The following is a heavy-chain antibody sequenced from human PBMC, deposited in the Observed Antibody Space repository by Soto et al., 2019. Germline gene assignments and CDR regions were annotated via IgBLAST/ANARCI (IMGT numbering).Heavy chain of an antibody. D-gene: IGHD2-2*02. J-gene: IGHJ6*02. CDR1: GFTFRDYG. CDR3: AKDHGFDEFQLLYYSYYGLDV. V-gene: IGHV3-30*18. Sequence: GGSLRLSCAASGFTFRDYGMHWVRQAPGQGMEWVAVISYDSTNKYYGDSVKGRFTISRDNSKNTLYLQMNSLRAEDRAVYYCAKDHGFDEFQLLYYSYYGLDVWGQGSTVTVSS. CDR2: ISYDSTNK.